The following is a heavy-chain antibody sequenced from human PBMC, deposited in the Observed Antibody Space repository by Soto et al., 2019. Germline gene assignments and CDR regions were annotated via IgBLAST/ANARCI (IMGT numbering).Heavy chain of an antibody. CDR1: GCTFSNYA. CDR2: ISGSGGST. D-gene: IGHD5-12*01. Sequence: GVSLRLSCAASGCTFSNYAMSWVRQAPGKGLEWVSAISGSGGSTYYADSVKGRFTISRDNSKNTLYLQMNSLRAEDTAVYYCAKYDIVASDAFDIWGQGTMVTVSS. J-gene: IGHJ3*02. CDR3: AKYDIVASDAFDI. V-gene: IGHV3-23*01.